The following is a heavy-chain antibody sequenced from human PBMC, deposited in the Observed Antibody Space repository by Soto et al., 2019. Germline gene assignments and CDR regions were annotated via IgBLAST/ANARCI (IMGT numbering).Heavy chain of an antibody. V-gene: IGHV3-9*01. Sequence: PGGSLRLSCAASGFTFDDYAMHWVRQAPGKGLEWVSGISWNSRSIGYADSVKGRFTISRDNAKNSLYLQMNSLRAEDTALYYCAKEGLDYYYYAMDVWGQGTTVTVSS. CDR2: ISWNSRSI. CDR1: GFTFDDYA. J-gene: IGHJ6*02. CDR3: AKEGLDYYYYAMDV. D-gene: IGHD3-22*01.